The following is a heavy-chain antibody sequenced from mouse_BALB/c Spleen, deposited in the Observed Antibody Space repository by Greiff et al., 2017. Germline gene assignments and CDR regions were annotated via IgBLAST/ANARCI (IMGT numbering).Heavy chain of an antibody. CDR3: ARHYYGSRGGYWYFDG. V-gene: IGHV5-12-2*01. Sequence: EVHLVESGGGLVQPGGSLKLSCAASGFTFSSYTMSWVRQTPEKRLEWVAYISNGGGSTYYPDTVKGRFTISRDNAKNTLYLQMSSLKSEDTAMYYCARHYYGSRGGYWYFDGWGAGTTVTVSS. CDR1: GFTFSSYT. D-gene: IGHD1-1*01. CDR2: ISNGGGST. J-gene: IGHJ1*01.